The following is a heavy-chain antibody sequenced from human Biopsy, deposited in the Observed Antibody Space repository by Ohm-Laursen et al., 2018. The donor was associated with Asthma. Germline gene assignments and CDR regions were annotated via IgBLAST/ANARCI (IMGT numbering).Heavy chain of an antibody. CDR1: EFSGLTFRDFG. CDR2: TTFDGGTQ. D-gene: IGHD5-18*01. CDR3: TASFAY. J-gene: IGHJ4*02. V-gene: IGHV3-30*03. Sequence: SLRLSCAASEFSGLTFRDFGMHWVRQAPGKGLEWVAATTFDGGTQYYTDSVKGRFTISRDNAKNTLYLQMNSLRAEDTAVYFCTASFAYWGQGSLVTVSS.